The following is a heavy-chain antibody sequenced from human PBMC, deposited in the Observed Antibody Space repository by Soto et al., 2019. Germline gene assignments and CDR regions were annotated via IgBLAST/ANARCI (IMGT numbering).Heavy chain of an antibody. V-gene: IGHV4-59*01. Sequence: SETLSLTCTVSGGSISSYYWSWIRQPPGKGLEWIGFIYYTGSTNYNPSLKSRVTISVDTSKNQFSLKLSSVTAADTAVYYCARDLEYSGFIFDYWGQGTLVTVSS. J-gene: IGHJ4*02. CDR2: IYYTGST. CDR1: GGSISSYY. D-gene: IGHD5-12*01. CDR3: ARDLEYSGFIFDY.